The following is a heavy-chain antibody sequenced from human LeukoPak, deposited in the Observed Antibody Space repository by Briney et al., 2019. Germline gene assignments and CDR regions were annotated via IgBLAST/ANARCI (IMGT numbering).Heavy chain of an antibody. CDR2: IIPILGIA. Sequence: SVKVSCKASGYTFTSYGISWVRQAPGQGLEWMGRIIPILGIANYAQKFQGRVTITADKSTSTAYMELSSLRSEDTAVYYCARLGIAAAHFDYWGQGTLVTVSS. V-gene: IGHV1-69*04. J-gene: IGHJ4*02. CDR3: ARLGIAAAHFDY. D-gene: IGHD6-13*01. CDR1: GYTFTSYG.